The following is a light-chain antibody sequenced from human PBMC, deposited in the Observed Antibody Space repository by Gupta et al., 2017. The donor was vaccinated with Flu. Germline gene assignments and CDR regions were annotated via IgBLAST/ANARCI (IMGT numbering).Light chain of an antibody. CDR3: QKYNSDPFT. CDR1: QGISHY. V-gene: IGKV1-27*01. J-gene: IGKJ3*01. CDR2: GAS. Sequence: EILMTQSPLSLSASVGDRVTITCRASQGISHYLAWYQQRPGKVPKLLIYGASTLRSGVPSRFSGSGSGTEFTLTISSLQPEDVATYYCQKYNSDPFTFGPGTKVDIK.